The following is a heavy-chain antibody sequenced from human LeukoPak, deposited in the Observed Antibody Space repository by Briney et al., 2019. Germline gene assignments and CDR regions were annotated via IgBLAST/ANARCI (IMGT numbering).Heavy chain of an antibody. Sequence: SQTLSLTCTVSGGSISSGGYYWSWIRQHPGKGLEWIGYIYYSGSTYYNPSLKSRVTISVDTSKSQFSLKLSSVTAADTAVYYCARGKKTRGAFDIWGQGTMVTVSS. V-gene: IGHV4-31*03. CDR1: GGSISSGGYY. D-gene: IGHD3-10*01. J-gene: IGHJ3*02. CDR3: ARGKKTRGAFDI. CDR2: IYYSGST.